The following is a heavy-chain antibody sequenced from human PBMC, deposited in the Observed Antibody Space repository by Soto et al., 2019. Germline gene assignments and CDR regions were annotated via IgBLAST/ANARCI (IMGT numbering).Heavy chain of an antibody. V-gene: IGHV4-34*01. CDR2: INHSGST. CDR1: GGSFSGYY. CDR3: ARGLMGYYGSGSYYRSFDY. Sequence: SSETLFLTCAVSGGSFSGYYWSWIRQPPGKGLEWIGEINHSGSTNYNPSLKSRVTISVDTSKNQFSLKLSSVTAADTAVYYCARGLMGYYGSGSYYRSFDYWGQGTLVTVSS. D-gene: IGHD3-10*01. J-gene: IGHJ4*02.